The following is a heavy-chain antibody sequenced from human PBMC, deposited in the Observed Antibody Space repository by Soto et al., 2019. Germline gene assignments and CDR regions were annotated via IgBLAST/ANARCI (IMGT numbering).Heavy chain of an antibody. D-gene: IGHD4-17*01. CDR2: ISYDGSNK. V-gene: IGHV3-30-3*01. CDR1: GFTFSSYA. J-gene: IGHJ4*02. Sequence: QVQLVESGGGVVQPGRSLRLSCAASGFTFSSYAMHWVRQAPGKGLEWVAVISYDGSNKYYAGSVKGRFTISRDNSKNTLYLQMNSLRAEDTAGYYCARGPTGYFDYWGQGTLVTVSS. CDR3: ARGPTGYFDY.